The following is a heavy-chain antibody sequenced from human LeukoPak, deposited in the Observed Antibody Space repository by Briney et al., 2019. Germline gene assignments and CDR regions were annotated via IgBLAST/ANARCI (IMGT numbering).Heavy chain of an antibody. CDR3: SGVNPTSSGVYGY. CDR1: RLTFRSYA. D-gene: IGHD3-22*01. Sequence: SGGSLRLSCAPSRLTFRSYALRSVRQAPGKGLEWVSYISGSSSNTNYADSVKGRFTISRDNDKNSLCLQMNSLRGEDAAIDYCSGVNPTSSGVYGYWGQGTLVTVSS. V-gene: IGHV3-48*04. CDR2: ISGSSSNT. J-gene: IGHJ4*02.